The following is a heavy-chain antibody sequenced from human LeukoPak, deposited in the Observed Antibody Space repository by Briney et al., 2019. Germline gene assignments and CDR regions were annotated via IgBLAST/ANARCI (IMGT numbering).Heavy chain of an antibody. V-gene: IGHV4-34*01. CDR3: ARRGRYYYDSSGYYFYFDY. J-gene: IGHJ4*02. CDR2: INHSGST. D-gene: IGHD3-22*01. CDR1: GGSFSGYY. Sequence: PSETLSLTCAVYGGSFSGYYWSWIRQPPGKGLEWIGEINHSGSTNYNPSLKSRVTISVDTSKNQFSLKLSSVTAADTAAYYCARRGRYYYDSSGYYFYFDYWGQGTLVTVSS.